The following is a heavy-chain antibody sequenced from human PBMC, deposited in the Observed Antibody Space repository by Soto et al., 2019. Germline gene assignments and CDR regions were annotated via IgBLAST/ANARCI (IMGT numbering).Heavy chain of an antibody. Sequence: EVQLLDSGGGLVQPGGSLRLSCAASGFTFSTYAMTWVRQAPGKGLEWVSAISDTGGRTYYADSVKGRFPISSDNSMNPLDLQMHSLKDEDTAVYYCAKDRWYSSCWYNYYGMDVWCQGTTVTVSS. CDR2: ISDTGGRT. CDR1: GFTFSTYA. D-gene: IGHD6-19*01. J-gene: IGHJ6*02. CDR3: AKDRWYSSCWYNYYGMDV. V-gene: IGHV3-23*01.